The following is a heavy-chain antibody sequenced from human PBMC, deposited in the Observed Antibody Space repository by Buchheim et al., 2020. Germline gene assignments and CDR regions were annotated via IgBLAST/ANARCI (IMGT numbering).Heavy chain of an antibody. CDR3: ARDHGDGYTKHYFDY. D-gene: IGHD5-24*01. V-gene: IGHV4-31*03. J-gene: IGHJ4*02. CDR2: IYYSGST. Sequence: QVQLQESGPGLVKPSQPLSLTCTVSGGSISSGGYYWSWIRQHPGKGLEWIGYIYYSGSTYYNPSLKSRLTISVDTSKNLFSLKLSSVTAADTAVYYCARDHGDGYTKHYFDYWGQGTL. CDR1: GGSISSGGYY.